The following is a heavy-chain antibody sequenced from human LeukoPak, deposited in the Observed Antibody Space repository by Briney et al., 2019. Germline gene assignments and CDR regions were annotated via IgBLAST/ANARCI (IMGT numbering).Heavy chain of an antibody. D-gene: IGHD2-2*01. CDR2: IIPIFGTA. J-gene: IGHJ6*03. Sequence: GASVKVSCKASGYTFTSYDINWVRQATGQGLEWMGGIIPIFGTANYAQKFQGRVTITTDESTSTAYMELSSLRSEDTAVYYCAGRQRAEDIVAVPAVPPRYEYYYYYMDVWGKGTTVTVSS. V-gene: IGHV1-69*05. CDR1: GYTFTSYD. CDR3: AGRQRAEDIVAVPAVPPRYEYYYYYMDV.